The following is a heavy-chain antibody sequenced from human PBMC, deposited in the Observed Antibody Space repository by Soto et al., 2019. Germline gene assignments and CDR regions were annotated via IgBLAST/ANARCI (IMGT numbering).Heavy chain of an antibody. CDR1: GFTFTSSA. J-gene: IGHJ6*02. CDR3: AAEQRVFDPYYYYYGMDG. CDR2: IVVGSGNT. Sequence: ASVKVSCKASGFTFTSSAVQWVRQARGQRLEWIGWIVVGSGNTNYAQKFQERVTITRDMSTSTAYMELSSLRSEDTAVYYCAAEQRVFDPYYYYYGMDGWGPGTTVNVAS. V-gene: IGHV1-58*01.